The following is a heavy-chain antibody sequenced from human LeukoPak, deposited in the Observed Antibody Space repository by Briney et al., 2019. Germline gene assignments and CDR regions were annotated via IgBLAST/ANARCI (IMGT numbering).Heavy chain of an antibody. CDR3: ALIPYCTTATCYYFDY. J-gene: IGHJ4*02. V-gene: IGHV1-18*01. D-gene: IGHD2-2*01. CDR2: ISTYNGDT. Sequence: GASVKVSCKASGYTFTTYGISWVRQAPGQGPEWMGWISTYNGDTNYAQKFQGRVTMTADTSTSTTYMELRSLRSDDTAVYYCALIPYCTTATCYYFDYWGQGTLVTVSS. CDR1: GYTFTTYG.